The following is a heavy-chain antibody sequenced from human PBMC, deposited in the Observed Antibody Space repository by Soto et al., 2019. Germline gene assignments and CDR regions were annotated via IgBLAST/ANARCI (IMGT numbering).Heavy chain of an antibody. CDR3: ARDSEGGSSGWFGY. CDR1: GFTFSSYS. D-gene: IGHD6-19*01. J-gene: IGHJ4*02. CDR2: ISSSSSYI. V-gene: IGHV3-21*01. Sequence: KSGGSLRLSCAASGFTFSSYSMNWVRQAPGKGLEWVSSISSSSSYIYYADSVKGRFTISRDNAKNSLYLQMNSLRAEDTAVYYCARDSEGGSSGWFGYWGQGTLVTVSS.